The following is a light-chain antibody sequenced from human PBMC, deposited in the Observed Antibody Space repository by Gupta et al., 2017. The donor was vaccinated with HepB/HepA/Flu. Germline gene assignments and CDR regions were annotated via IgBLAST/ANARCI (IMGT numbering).Light chain of an antibody. Sequence: EIVMTQSPATLSVSPGERATLSCRASQSVSSNLAWYQQKPGQAPRLLIYGASTRATGIPTRFSGSGSGTEFTLTISSRQSEDFAVYYCQHDNNCLCTFGQGTKVEIK. CDR3: QHDNNCLCT. J-gene: IGKJ2*02. CDR1: QSVSSN. V-gene: IGKV3-15*01. CDR2: GAS.